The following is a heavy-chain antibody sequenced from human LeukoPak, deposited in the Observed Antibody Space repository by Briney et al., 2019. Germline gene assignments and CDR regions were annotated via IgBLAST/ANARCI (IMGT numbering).Heavy chain of an antibody. Sequence: PGGSLRLSCAVSGFTFNNYAMSWVRQTPGKGLEGVSAISGRGDTTFYADAMKGRFTISRDNSQNTLYLQMNSLRAEDTAVYYCAKDHNLGGYVLFDNWGQGTLVTVSS. CDR1: GFTFNNYA. CDR3: AKDHNLGGYVLFDN. J-gene: IGHJ4*02. D-gene: IGHD3-22*01. CDR2: ISGRGDTT. V-gene: IGHV3-23*01.